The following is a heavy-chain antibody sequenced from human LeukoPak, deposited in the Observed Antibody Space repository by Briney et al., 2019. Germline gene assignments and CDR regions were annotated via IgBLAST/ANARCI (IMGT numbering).Heavy chain of an antibody. D-gene: IGHD3-16*01. CDR3: ARYRGSGGQRLDY. CDR1: GFTFSTYW. Sequence: GGSLRLSCAASGFTFSTYWMTWVRQAPGKGLEWVANIKQDGTEKYYVDSVRGRFTVSRDNAKNSLYLQMNSLRAEDTAVYYCARYRGSGGQRLDYWGQGTLVTVSS. V-gene: IGHV3-7*01. J-gene: IGHJ4*02. CDR2: IKQDGTEK.